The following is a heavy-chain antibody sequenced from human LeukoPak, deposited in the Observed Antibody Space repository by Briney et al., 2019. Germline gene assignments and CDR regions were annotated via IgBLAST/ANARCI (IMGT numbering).Heavy chain of an antibody. CDR2: IYYSGGT. V-gene: IGHV4-59*08. CDR3: ARRSSLDYDAFDI. CDR1: GGSFSSDY. D-gene: IGHD3/OR15-3a*01. Sequence: SETLSLTCTVSGGSFSSDYWSWIRQPPGKGLEWIGYIYYSGGTNYNPSLKSRVTISVDTSKNQFSLKLSSVTAADTAVYYCARRSSLDYDAFDIWGQGTMVTVSS. J-gene: IGHJ3*02.